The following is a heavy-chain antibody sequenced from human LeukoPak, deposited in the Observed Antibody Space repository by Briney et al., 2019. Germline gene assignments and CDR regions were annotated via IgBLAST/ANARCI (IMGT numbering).Heavy chain of an antibody. J-gene: IGHJ4*02. CDR3: ARLLMTTVTTFDY. V-gene: IGHV3-48*01. CDR1: GFTFSSYS. D-gene: IGHD4-17*01. CDR2: ISSSSSTI. Sequence: GGSLRLSCAASGFTFSSYSMNWVRQAPGKGLEWVSYISSSSSTIYYADSVKGRSTISGDNSKNTLYLQMNSLRAEDTAVYYCARLLMTTVTTFDYWGQGTLVTVSS.